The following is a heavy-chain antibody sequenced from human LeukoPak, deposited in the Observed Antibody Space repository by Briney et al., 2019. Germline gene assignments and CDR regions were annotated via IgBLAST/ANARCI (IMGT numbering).Heavy chain of an antibody. CDR3: ARAVIVGATTTFDY. CDR1: GGSISGYY. J-gene: IGHJ4*02. Sequence: SETLSLTCTVSGGSISGYYWSWIRQPPGKGLEWIGYIYYSGSTNYNPSLKSRVTISVDTSKNQFSLKLSSVTAADTAVYYCARAVIVGATTTFDYWGQGTLVTVSS. D-gene: IGHD1-26*01. V-gene: IGHV4-59*01. CDR2: IYYSGST.